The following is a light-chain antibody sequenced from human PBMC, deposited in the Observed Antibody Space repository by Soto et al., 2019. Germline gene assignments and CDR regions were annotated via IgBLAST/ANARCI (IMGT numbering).Light chain of an antibody. CDR3: MQATQYRPYT. V-gene: IGKV2-24*01. CDR1: QSLVHSDGNTY. Sequence: DIVLTQSPLSSPVTLGQPASISCRSSQSLVHSDGNTYLSWFHQRPGQPQRLLIDKVSNRFSGVPDRFSGSGAGTDFTLKISRVEAEDVGIYFCMQATQYRPYTFGQGTKLEIK. J-gene: IGKJ2*01. CDR2: KVS.